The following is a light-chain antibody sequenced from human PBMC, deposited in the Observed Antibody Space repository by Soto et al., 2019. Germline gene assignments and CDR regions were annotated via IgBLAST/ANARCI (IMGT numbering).Light chain of an antibody. J-gene: IGLJ3*02. Sequence: QSVMTQPPSVSAAPGQKVTISCSGSSSNIGGNSVSWYQQLPGTAPKLLIYDDNKRPSGIPDRFSGSKSGTSATLGITGFQTGDEADYYCQVWDSSGDHPEVFGGGTKLTVL. V-gene: IGLV1-51*01. CDR3: QVWDSSGDHPEV. CDR1: SSNIGGNS. CDR2: DDN.